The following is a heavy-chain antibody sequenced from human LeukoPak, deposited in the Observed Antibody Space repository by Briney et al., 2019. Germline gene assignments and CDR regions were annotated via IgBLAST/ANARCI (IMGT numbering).Heavy chain of an antibody. CDR1: GFTFSSYW. Sequence: PGGSLRLSCAASGFTFSSYWMSWVRQAPGKGLEWVANIKQDGSEKYYVDSVKGRFTISRDNAKNSLYLQMNSLRAEDTAVYYCARDLGAIAAAPGDWGQGTLVTVSS. J-gene: IGHJ4*02. CDR3: ARDLGAIAAAPGD. CDR2: IKQDGSEK. D-gene: IGHD6-13*01. V-gene: IGHV3-7*01.